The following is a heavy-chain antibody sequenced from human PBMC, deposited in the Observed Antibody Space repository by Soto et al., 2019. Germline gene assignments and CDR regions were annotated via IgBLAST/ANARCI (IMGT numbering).Heavy chain of an antibody. CDR2: INHSGST. CDR1: GGSFSGYY. CDR3: VRGRDYYDSSGHHT. V-gene: IGHV4-34*01. J-gene: IGHJ5*02. D-gene: IGHD3-22*01. Sequence: SETLSLTCSVYGGSFSGYYWSWIRPPPGKGLEWIGEINHSGSTNYNPSLKSRVTISVDTSKNQFSLKLSSVTAADTAVYYCVRGRDYYDSSGHHTWGQGTLVTVSS.